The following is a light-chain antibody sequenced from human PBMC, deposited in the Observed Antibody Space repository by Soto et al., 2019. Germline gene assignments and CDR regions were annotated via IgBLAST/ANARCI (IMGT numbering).Light chain of an antibody. Sequence: IVLTKYTDTLYLSPGERATLACRASQNIDNKLVWYQQKPGQVPRLLIYDASTRATGIPARFSGSGSGTDFTLTISRLEPEDFAVYYCQQHETLITFGQGTRLEIK. J-gene: IGKJ5*01. CDR1: QNIDNK. V-gene: IGKV3D-11*03. CDR3: QQHETLIT. CDR2: DAS.